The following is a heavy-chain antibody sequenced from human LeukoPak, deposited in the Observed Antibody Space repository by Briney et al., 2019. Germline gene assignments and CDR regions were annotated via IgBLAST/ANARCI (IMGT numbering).Heavy chain of an antibody. CDR3: ARVGYSYGLDFDY. Sequence: SETLSLTCTVSGGSISSYYWSWIRQPPGKGLEWIGYIYYSGSTNYNPSLKSRVTISVDTSKNQFSLKLSPVTAADTAVYYCARVGYSYGLDFDYWGQGTLVTVSS. D-gene: IGHD5-18*01. CDR2: IYYSGST. V-gene: IGHV4-59*01. J-gene: IGHJ4*02. CDR1: GGSISSYY.